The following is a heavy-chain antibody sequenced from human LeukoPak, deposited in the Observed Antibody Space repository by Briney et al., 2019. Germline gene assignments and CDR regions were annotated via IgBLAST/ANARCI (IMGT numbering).Heavy chain of an antibody. CDR1: GYTFTSYG. CDR2: ISAYNGNT. CDR3: ARDLESSGWYWFDP. V-gene: IGHV1-18*01. Sequence: ASVKVSCKASGYTFTSYGISWVRQAPGQGLEWMGWISAYNGNTNYAQKFQGRVTMTTDTSTSTAYMELRSLRSDDTALYYCARDLESSGWYWFDPWGQGTLVTVSS. D-gene: IGHD6-19*01. J-gene: IGHJ5*02.